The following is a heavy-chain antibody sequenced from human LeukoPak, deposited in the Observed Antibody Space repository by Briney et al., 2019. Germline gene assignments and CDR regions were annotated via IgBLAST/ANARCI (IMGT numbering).Heavy chain of an antibody. CDR1: GYTFAGYS. V-gene: IGHV1-2*02. J-gene: IGHJ4*02. Sequence: GASVKVSCKASGYTFAGYSMHWVRQAPGQGLEWMGSIIPNGGGTNYAQKFQGRVTMTGDTSISTVYMELGRLRSDDTAVYYCARGRGNDYWGQGSLVTVSS. CDR2: IIPNGGGT. D-gene: IGHD1-1*01. CDR3: ARGRGNDY.